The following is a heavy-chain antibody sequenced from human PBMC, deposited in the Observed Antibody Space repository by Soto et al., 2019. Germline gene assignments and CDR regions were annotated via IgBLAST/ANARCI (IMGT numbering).Heavy chain of an antibody. J-gene: IGHJ4*02. CDR1: GGSISSGGYY. Sequence: ASETLSLTCTVSGGSISSGGYYWSWIRQHPGKGLEWIGYIYYSGSTYYNPSLKSRVTISVDTSKNQFSLKLSSVTAADTAVYYCASRSGYYYYFDYWGQGTLVTVSS. D-gene: IGHD3-22*01. CDR3: ASRSGYYYYFDY. CDR2: IYYSGST. V-gene: IGHV4-31*03.